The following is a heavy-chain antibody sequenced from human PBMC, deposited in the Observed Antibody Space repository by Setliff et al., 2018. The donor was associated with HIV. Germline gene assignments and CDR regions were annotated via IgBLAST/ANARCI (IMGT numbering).Heavy chain of an antibody. D-gene: IGHD1-7*01. CDR2: INYDESSE. Sequence: GGSLRLSCAASGFTFSAHGMHWVRQAPGKRLEWVACINYDESSEYYVDSVKGRVTISRDNSKNTVDLQMNSLRAEDTAVYYCAKDGDYSNWDYDAFDIWGQGTMVTVSS. V-gene: IGHV3-30*02. CDR3: AKDGDYSNWDYDAFDI. CDR1: GFTFSAHG. J-gene: IGHJ3*02.